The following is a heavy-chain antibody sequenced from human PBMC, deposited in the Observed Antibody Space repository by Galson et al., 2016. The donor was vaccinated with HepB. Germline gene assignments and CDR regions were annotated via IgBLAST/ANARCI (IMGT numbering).Heavy chain of an antibody. D-gene: IGHD1-14*01. V-gene: IGHV3-7*01. Sequence: SLRLSCAASGFTFSSFWMSWVRQAPGKGLELVANIKLDGRGKYYVDSVKGRFTISRDNAKNSVYLQMNRLRAEDTAVYYCARFWHTTKKFDPWGQGTLVTVSS. CDR3: ARFWHTTKKFDP. CDR2: IKLDGRGK. J-gene: IGHJ5*02. CDR1: GFTFSSFW.